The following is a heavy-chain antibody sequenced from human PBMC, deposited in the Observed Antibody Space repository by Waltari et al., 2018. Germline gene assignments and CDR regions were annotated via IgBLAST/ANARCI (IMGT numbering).Heavy chain of an antibody. CDR1: GFTVSSNY. V-gene: IGHV3-53*01. CDR2: IYSGGST. CDR3: ASWVGTTVTTFYYYYGMDV. J-gene: IGHJ6*02. D-gene: IGHD4-17*01. Sequence: EVQLVESGGGLIQPGGSLRLSCAASGFTVSSNYMSWVRQAPGKGLEWVSVIYSGGSTYYADSVKGRFTSSRDNSKNTLYLQMNSLRAEDTAVYYCASWVGTTVTTFYYYYGMDVWGQGTTVTVSS.